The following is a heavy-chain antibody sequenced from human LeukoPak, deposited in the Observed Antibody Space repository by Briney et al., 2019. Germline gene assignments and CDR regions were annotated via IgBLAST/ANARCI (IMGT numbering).Heavy chain of an antibody. CDR2: IYYSGST. Sequence: SETLSLTCTVSGGSISSYYWSWMRQPPGKGLEWIGYIYYSGSTNYNPSLKSRVTISVDTSKNQFSLKLSSVTAADTAVYYCARREWFGELLANNWFDPWGQGTLVTVSS. CDR1: GGSISSYY. J-gene: IGHJ5*02. CDR3: ARREWFGELLANNWFDP. D-gene: IGHD3-10*01. V-gene: IGHV4-59*08.